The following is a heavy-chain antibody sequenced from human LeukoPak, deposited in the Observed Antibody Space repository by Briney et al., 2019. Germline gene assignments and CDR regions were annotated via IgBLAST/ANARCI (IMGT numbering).Heavy chain of an antibody. V-gene: IGHV3-48*03. J-gene: IGHJ6*03. Sequence: GGTLRLSCAASGFAFSSYEMNWVRQAPGKGLEWVSYISSSDSIIYYADSVKGRFTISRDNAKNSLYLQMNSLRAEDTAVYYCARGDNSGPDYYYYMDVWGKGTTVTISS. CDR2: ISSSDSII. CDR1: GFAFSSYE. D-gene: IGHD6-19*01. CDR3: ARGDNSGPDYYYYMDV.